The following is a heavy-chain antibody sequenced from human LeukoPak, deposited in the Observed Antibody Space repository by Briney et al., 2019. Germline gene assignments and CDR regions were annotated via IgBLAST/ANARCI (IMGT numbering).Heavy chain of an antibody. V-gene: IGHV3-7*01. Sequence: PGGSLRLSCAASGFAFSSYWMSWVRQAPGKGLVWVANIKRDGSDTYYVDSVKGRFTISRDNAKNSLYLQLNSLRAEDTAVYYCARDANYYDSRGENYFNYWGQGTLVTVSS. J-gene: IGHJ4*02. D-gene: IGHD3-22*01. CDR3: ARDANYYDSRGENYFNY. CDR1: GFAFSSYW. CDR2: IKRDGSDT.